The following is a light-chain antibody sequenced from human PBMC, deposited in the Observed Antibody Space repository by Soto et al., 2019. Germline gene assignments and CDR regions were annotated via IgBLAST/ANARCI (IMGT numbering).Light chain of an antibody. CDR2: AAS. V-gene: IGKV1-39*01. CDR1: QSISNY. Sequence: DILMTQSPSSLSASVGDRVTITCRASQSISNYLNWYQQKPGKAPKLLIYAASTLQSGVPSRFSGGGSGTDFTLTISSLQPEDFAVYSCQQSYSSPFTFGPGTKVDLK. J-gene: IGKJ3*01. CDR3: QQSYSSPFT.